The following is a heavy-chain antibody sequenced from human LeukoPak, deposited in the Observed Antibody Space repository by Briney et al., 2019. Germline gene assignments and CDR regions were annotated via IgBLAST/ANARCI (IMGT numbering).Heavy chain of an antibody. V-gene: IGHV1-18*01. Sequence: ASVKVSCKASGYTFTSYGISWVRQAPGQGLEWMGWISAYNGNTNYAQKLQGRVTMTTDTSTSTAYMELRSLRSDDTAVYYCARHSESLLWFGLDWFDPWGQGTLVTVSS. J-gene: IGHJ5*02. CDR1: GYTFTSYG. D-gene: IGHD3-10*01. CDR3: ARHSESLLWFGLDWFDP. CDR2: ISAYNGNT.